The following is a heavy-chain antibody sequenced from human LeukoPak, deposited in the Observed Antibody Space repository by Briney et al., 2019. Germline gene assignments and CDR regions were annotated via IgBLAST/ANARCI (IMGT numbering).Heavy chain of an antibody. V-gene: IGHV3-48*01. CDR3: ARDSGSDYYSSAGY. CDR2: INGGGSPI. Sequence: GGSLRLSCAASGFTFSKDSMNWVRQAPGKGLEWVSYINGGGSPIFYADSVRGRFTVSRDNAKNSLYLQMNSLRAEDTAVYYCARDSGSDYYSSAGYWGQGTLVTVSS. J-gene: IGHJ4*02. CDR1: GFTFSKDS. D-gene: IGHD3-22*01.